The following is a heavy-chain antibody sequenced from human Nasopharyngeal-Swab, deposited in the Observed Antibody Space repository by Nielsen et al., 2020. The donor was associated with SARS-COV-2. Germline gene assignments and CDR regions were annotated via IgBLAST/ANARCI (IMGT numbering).Heavy chain of an antibody. CDR2: INPNSGGT. CDR3: ARAAKGYCSSTSCYSIPEYYYYYMDV. D-gene: IGHD2-2*01. Sequence: VRQMPGKGLEWMGWINPNSGGTNYARKFQGWVTMTRDTSISTAYMELSRLRSDDTAVYYCARAAKGYCSSTSCYSIPEYYYYYMDVWGKGTTVTVSS. V-gene: IGHV1-2*04. J-gene: IGHJ6*03.